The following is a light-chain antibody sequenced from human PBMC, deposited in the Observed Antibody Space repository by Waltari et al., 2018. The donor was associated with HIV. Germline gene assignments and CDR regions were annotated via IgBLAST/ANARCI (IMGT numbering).Light chain of an antibody. CDR3: QHYNNWPLA. V-gene: IGKV3-15*01. CDR1: ETINNN. Sequence: ERVMTQSPDTLSVSPGERASLSCRASETINNNLAWYQQKPGQAPRLLIYDASTRATGVPARFSGSVSGTEFTLIISSLQSEDFAVYYCQHYNNWPLAFGQGTKVEIK. J-gene: IGKJ1*01. CDR2: DAS.